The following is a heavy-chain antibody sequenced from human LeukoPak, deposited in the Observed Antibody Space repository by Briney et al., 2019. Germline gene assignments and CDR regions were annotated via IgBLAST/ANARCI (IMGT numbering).Heavy chain of an antibody. J-gene: IGHJ4*02. CDR2: IIPIFGTA. Sequence: ASVKVSCKASGYTFTSYAISWVRQAPGQGLEWMGGIIPIFGTANYAQKFQGRVTITADESTSTAYMELSSLRSEDTAVYYCARDRVVPAAMSGTAFGYWGQGTLVTVSS. D-gene: IGHD2-2*01. CDR1: GYTFTSYA. V-gene: IGHV1-69*13. CDR3: ARDRVVPAAMSGTAFGY.